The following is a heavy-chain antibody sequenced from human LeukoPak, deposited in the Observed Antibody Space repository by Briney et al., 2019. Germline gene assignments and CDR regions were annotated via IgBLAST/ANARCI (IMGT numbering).Heavy chain of an antibody. CDR3: ATWTGLVPG. Sequence: GGSLRLSCAASGFTFSDYYMSWIRQAPGKGLEWVSYISKSGSSVDYADSVKGRFAFSRDNGKNSLYLQMNSLRAEDTAVYYCATWTGLVPGWGQGTLVTVSS. CDR1: GFTFSDYY. J-gene: IGHJ4*02. V-gene: IGHV3-11*01. CDR2: ISKSGSSV. D-gene: IGHD6-19*01.